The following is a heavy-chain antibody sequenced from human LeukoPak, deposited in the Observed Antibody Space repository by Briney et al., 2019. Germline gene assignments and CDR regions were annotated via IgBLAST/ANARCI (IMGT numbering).Heavy chain of an antibody. J-gene: IGHJ4*02. CDR2: VSGSGDST. CDR3: AKDVTMVRGVTTFDC. CDR1: GFTFSSYA. Sequence: PGGSLRLSCAASGFTFSSYAMSWVRQAPGKGLEWVSAVSGSGDSTFYADSVKGRFTISRDNSKNTLYLQMSSLRAEDTAIYYCAKDVTMVRGVTTFDCWGQGTLVTVSS. V-gene: IGHV3-23*01. D-gene: IGHD3-10*01.